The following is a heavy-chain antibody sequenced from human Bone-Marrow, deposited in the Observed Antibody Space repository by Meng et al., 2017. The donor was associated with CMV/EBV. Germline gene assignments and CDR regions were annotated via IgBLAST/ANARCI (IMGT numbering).Heavy chain of an antibody. CDR3: ARDPSTYGVGTDY. CDR2: ISSSGSTI. CDR1: GFTFSDYY. V-gene: IGHV3-11*01. Sequence: GESLKIYCAASGFTFSDYYMSWIRQAPGKGLEWVSYISSSGSTIYYADSVKGRVTISRDKAKISLYLQMNSLKAEDTAVDYCARDPSTYGVGTDYWGQGTLVTVSS. D-gene: IGHD3-3*01. J-gene: IGHJ4*02.